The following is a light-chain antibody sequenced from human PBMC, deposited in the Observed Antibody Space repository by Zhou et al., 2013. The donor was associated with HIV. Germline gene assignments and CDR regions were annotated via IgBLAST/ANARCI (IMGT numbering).Light chain of an antibody. CDR1: QSVSIY. Sequence: IVLTQSPATLSLSPGERATLSCRASQSVSIYLAWYQQKPGQAPRLLIYDVSNRATGIPARFSGSGSGTDFALTISRLEPEDFAVYYCQQYDSSIPTFGQGTKVEIK. J-gene: IGKJ1*01. CDR2: DVS. V-gene: IGKV3-11*01. CDR3: QQYDSSIPT.